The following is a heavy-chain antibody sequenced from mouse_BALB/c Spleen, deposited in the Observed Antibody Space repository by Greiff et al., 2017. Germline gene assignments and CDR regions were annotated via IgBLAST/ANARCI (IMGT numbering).Heavy chain of an antibody. V-gene: IGHV5-4*02. D-gene: IGHD1-1*01. CDR2: ISDGGSYT. J-gene: IGHJ4*01. CDR1: GFTFSDYY. CDR3: ARDYYGSSFPYYAMDY. Sequence: DVHLVESGGGLVKPGGSLKLSCAASGFTFSDYYMYWVRQTPEKRLEWVATISDGGSYTYYPDSVKGRFTISRDNAKNNLYLQMSSLKSEDTAMYYCARDYYGSSFPYYAMDYWGQGTSVTVSS.